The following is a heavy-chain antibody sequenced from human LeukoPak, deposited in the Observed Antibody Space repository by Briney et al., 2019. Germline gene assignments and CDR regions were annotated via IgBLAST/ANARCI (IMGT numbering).Heavy chain of an antibody. J-gene: IGHJ6*02. V-gene: IGHV1-69*01. CDR1: GGTFSSYS. CDR2: IIPIFGTA. Sequence: SVKVSCKASGGTFSSYSISWVRQAPGQGLEWMGGIIPIFGTANYAQKFQGRVTITADESTSTAYMELSSLRSEDTAVYYCARVALGRRWLQTSYYYGMDVWGQGTTVTVSS. CDR3: ARVALGRRWLQTSYYYGMDV. D-gene: IGHD5-24*01.